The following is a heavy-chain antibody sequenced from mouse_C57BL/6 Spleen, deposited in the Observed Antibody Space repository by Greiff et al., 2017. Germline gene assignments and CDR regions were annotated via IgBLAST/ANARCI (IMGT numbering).Heavy chain of an antibody. D-gene: IGHD4-1*01. V-gene: IGHV1-15*01. CDR2: IDPETGGT. CDR1: GYTFTDYE. Sequence: LQESGAELVRPGASVTLSCKASGYTFTDYEMHWVKQTPVHGLEWIGAIDPETGGTAYNQKFKGKAILTADKSSSTAYMELRSLTSEDSAVYYCTRRVGLAFDYWGQGTTLTVSS. CDR3: TRRVGLAFDY. J-gene: IGHJ2*01.